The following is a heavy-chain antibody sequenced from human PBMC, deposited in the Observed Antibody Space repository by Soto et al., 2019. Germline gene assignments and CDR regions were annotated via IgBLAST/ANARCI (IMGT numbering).Heavy chain of an antibody. D-gene: IGHD3-10*02. CDR3: ATVRRGAWYFDL. J-gene: IGHJ2*01. Sequence: QLQLQESGPGLVKPSETLSLTCYVSGGSISNSRYYWGWIRQPPGKGLEWIGTFDYSANTYSNPSLKSRVTISVDTPKNQFSLNLTSGTAADTAVYYCATVRRGAWYFDLWGRGTLVTVSS. V-gene: IGHV4-39*01. CDR2: FDYSANT. CDR1: GGSISNSRYY.